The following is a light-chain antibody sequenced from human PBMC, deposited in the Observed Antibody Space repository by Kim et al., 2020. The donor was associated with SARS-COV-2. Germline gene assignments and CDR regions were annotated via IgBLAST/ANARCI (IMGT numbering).Light chain of an antibody. CDR2: LNSDGSH. J-gene: IGLJ2*01. V-gene: IGLV4-69*01. CDR1: SGHSSYA. CDR3: QTCGTGIHVV. Sequence: QLVLTQSPSASASLGASVKLTCTQSSGHSSYAIAWHQQQPEKGPRYLMKLNSDGSHSKGDGIPDRFSGSSSGAERYLTISSLQSEDEADYYCQTCGTGIHVVFGGGTQLTVL.